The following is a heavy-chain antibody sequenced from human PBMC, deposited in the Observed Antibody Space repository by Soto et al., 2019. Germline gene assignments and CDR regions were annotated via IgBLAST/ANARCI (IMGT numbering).Heavy chain of an antibody. J-gene: IGHJ5*02. CDR1: GGSFSGYY. V-gene: IGHV4-34*01. Sequence: ETLSLTCAVYGGSFSGYYWSWIRQPPGKGLEWIGEINHSGSTNYNPSLKSRVTISVDTSKNQFSLKLSSVTAADTAVYYCARGGVGAVAGTDWFDPWGQGILVTVSS. CDR3: ARGGVGAVAGTDWFDP. CDR2: INHSGST. D-gene: IGHD6-19*01.